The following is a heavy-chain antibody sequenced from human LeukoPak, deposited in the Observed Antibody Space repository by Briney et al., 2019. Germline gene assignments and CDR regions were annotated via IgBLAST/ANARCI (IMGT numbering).Heavy chain of an antibody. Sequence: PGGSLRLSCAASGFTFSSYWMSWVRQAPGKGLEWVANIKQDGSEKYYVDSVKGRFTISRDNAKNSLYLQMNSLRAEDTAVYYCAREGGYGDYRLNYYYYYMDVWGKGTTVTISS. D-gene: IGHD4-17*01. V-gene: IGHV3-7*01. CDR2: IKQDGSEK. CDR3: AREGGYGDYRLNYYYYYMDV. J-gene: IGHJ6*03. CDR1: GFTFSSYW.